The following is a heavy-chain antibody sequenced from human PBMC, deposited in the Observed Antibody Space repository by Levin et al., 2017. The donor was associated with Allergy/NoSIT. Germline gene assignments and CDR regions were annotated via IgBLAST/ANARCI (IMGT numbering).Heavy chain of an antibody. CDR3: ARLGGCSSTSCYTGSGNYYYDYGMDV. Sequence: KISCKASGGTFSSYAISWVRQAPGQGLEWMGGIIPIFGTANYAQKFQGRVTITAGESTSTAYMELSSLRSEDTAVYYCARLGGCSSTSCYTGSGNYYYDYGMDVWGQGTTVTVSS. V-gene: IGHV1-69*01. CDR2: IIPIFGTA. J-gene: IGHJ6*02. D-gene: IGHD2-2*02. CDR1: GGTFSSYA.